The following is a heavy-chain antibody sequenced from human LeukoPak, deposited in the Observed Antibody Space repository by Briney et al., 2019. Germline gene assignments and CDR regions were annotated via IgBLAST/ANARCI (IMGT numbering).Heavy chain of an antibody. V-gene: IGHV4-4*07. CDR3: ARGTGGTTKAYYYYYGMDV. D-gene: IGHD7-27*01. CDR1: GGSISSYY. CDR2: IYTSGST. Sequence: PSETLSLTCTVSGGSISSYYWSWIRQPAGKGLEWIGRIYTSGSTNYNPSLKSRVTMSVDTSKNQFSLKPSSVTAADTAVYYCARGTGGTTKAYYYYYGMDVWGQGTTVTVSS. J-gene: IGHJ6*02.